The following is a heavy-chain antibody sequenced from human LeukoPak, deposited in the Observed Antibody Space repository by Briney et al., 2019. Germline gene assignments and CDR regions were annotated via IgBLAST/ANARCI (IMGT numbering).Heavy chain of an antibody. CDR2: ISGSGGST. D-gene: IGHD5-24*01. CDR3: AKDPLEMSYFDY. Sequence: GGSLRLSCAASGFTFSSYWMSWVRQAPGKGLEWVSAISGSGGSTYYADSVKGRFTISRDNSKNTLYLQMNSLRAEDTAVYYCAKDPLEMSYFDYWGQGTLVIVSS. V-gene: IGHV3-23*01. J-gene: IGHJ4*02. CDR1: GFTFSSYW.